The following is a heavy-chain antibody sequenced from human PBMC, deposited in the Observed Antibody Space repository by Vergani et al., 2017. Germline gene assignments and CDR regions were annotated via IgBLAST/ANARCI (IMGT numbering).Heavy chain of an antibody. J-gene: IGHJ4*02. V-gene: IGHV3-9*01. CDR3: ARAWGWFGELSLFDY. CDR1: GFTFDDYA. Sequence: EVQLVESGGGLVQPGRSLRLSCAASGFTFDDYAMHWVRHAPGKGLEWVSGISWNSGSIGYADSVKGRFTISRDNAKNSLYLQMNSLRAEDTAVYYCARAWGWFGELSLFDYWGQGTLVTVSS. CDR2: ISWNSGSI. D-gene: IGHD3-10*01.